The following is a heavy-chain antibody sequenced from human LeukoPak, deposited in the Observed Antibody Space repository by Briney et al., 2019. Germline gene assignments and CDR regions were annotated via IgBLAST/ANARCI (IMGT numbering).Heavy chain of an antibody. CDR2: IKQDGSKK. CDR3: TRVGYIDEGIDY. Sequence: PGGSLRLSCAASGSTFSSYAMSWVRQAPGKGLEGVANIKQDGSKKSYVDSVKGRFTISRDNAKNSLYLQMNSLRAEDTAIYYCTRVGYIDEGIDYWGQGTLVTVSS. D-gene: IGHD5-24*01. V-gene: IGHV3-7*04. CDR1: GSTFSSYA. J-gene: IGHJ4*02.